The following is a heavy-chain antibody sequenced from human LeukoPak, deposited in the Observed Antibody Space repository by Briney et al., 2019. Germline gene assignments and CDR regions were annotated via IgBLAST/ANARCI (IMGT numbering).Heavy chain of an antibody. J-gene: IGHJ5*02. D-gene: IGHD3-10*01. CDR3: ATDPVAGTPGTFDP. Sequence: ASVNVSCKVSGYTLTELSMHWLRQAPGKGRERMGGFDPEGCEKIYAQKFQGRLTITDHRHTDKDYMDLSSQRSDDTAGCYCATDPVAGTPGTFDPWGQGTLVTVSS. CDR1: GYTLTELS. V-gene: IGHV1-24*01. CDR2: FDPEGCEK.